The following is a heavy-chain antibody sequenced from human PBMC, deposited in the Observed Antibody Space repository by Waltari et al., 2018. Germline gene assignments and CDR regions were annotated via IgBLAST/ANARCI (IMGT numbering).Heavy chain of an antibody. D-gene: IGHD3-3*01. J-gene: IGHJ3*01. CDR3: TRASIFGVALDAFDL. CDR1: GGSITSSHYY. V-gene: IGHV4-39*01. Sequence: QVQLQESGPGLLKPSETLSLTCSVPGGSITSSHYYWGWIRQPPGKGLEWIGSVFYNGDTYYNPSLKSRVTVSVDTSKNQVSLKLSSVTAADTAVYYCTRASIFGVALDAFDLWGQGTMVSVSS. CDR2: VFYNGDT.